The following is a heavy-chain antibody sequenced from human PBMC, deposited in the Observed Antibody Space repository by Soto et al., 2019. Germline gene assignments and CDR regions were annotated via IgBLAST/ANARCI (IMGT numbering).Heavy chain of an antibody. J-gene: IGHJ4*02. CDR3: AREGHRGGYCSGGSCQRKNPFDY. CDR1: GFTFSSYS. V-gene: IGHV3-48*02. Sequence: EVQLVESGGGLVQPGGSLRLSCAASGFTFSSYSMNWVCQAPGKGLEWGSYISSSSSTIYYADSVKGRFTISRDNAKNSLYLQMNSLRDEDTAVYYCAREGHRGGYCSGGSCQRKNPFDYWGQGTLVTVSS. CDR2: ISSSSSTI. D-gene: IGHD2-15*01.